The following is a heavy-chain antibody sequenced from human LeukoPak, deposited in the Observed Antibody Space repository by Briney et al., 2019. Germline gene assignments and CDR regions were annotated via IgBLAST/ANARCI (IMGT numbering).Heavy chain of an antibody. CDR2: ISAYNGNT. D-gene: IGHD2-15*01. J-gene: IGHJ6*02. CDR3: ARVEDSYSPIYYYGMDV. CDR1: GYAFTSYG. V-gene: IGHV1-18*01. Sequence: ASVKVSCKASGYAFTSYGISWVRQAPGQGLEWMGWISAYNGNTNYAQKFQGRVTMTTDTSTSRAYMELRSLRSDATAVYYCARVEDSYSPIYYYGMDVSGQGTTVTVSS.